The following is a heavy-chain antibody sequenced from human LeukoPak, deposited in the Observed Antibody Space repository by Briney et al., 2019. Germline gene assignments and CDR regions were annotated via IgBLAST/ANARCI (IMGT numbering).Heavy chain of an antibody. Sequence: GRSLRLSCAASGFNFSSYGMHWVRQAPGKGLEWVAVIWYDGSNKYYADSVKGRFTISRDNSKNTLYLQMNSLRAEDTAVYYCARDLRPAYWGSGNKNYYYYGMDVWGQGTTVTVSS. CDR2: IWYDGSNK. CDR1: GFNFSSYG. J-gene: IGHJ6*02. CDR3: ARDLRPAYWGSGNKNYYYYGMDV. D-gene: IGHD3-10*01. V-gene: IGHV3-33*01.